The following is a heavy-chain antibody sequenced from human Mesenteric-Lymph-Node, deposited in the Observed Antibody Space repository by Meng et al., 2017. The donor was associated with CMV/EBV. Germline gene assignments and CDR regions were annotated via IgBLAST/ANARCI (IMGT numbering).Heavy chain of an antibody. CDR3: AKDHRRRTLEWLPGFAY. CDR1: GFTFSSYA. J-gene: IGHJ4*02. D-gene: IGHD3-3*01. Sequence: GESLKISCAASGFTFSSYAMSWVRQAPGKGLEWVSAISGSGGSTYYADSVKGRFTISRDNSKNTLYLQMNSLRAEDTAVYYCAKDHRRRTLEWLPGFAYWGQGTLVTVSS. CDR2: ISGSGGST. V-gene: IGHV3-23*01.